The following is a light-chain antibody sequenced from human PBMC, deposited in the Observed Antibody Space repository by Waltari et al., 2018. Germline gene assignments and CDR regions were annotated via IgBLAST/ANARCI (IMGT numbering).Light chain of an antibody. CDR3: ATWDDSLSGRV. J-gene: IGLJ3*02. V-gene: IGLV1-44*01. Sequence: QSVLTQPPSASGTPGQRVTISCSGSSSNIGTNTVTWYQLLPGTAPKTVIFANSHRPSGVPDRFSASKSGTSASLVISGLQSEDEADYFCATWDDSLSGRVFGGGTKLTVL. CDR2: ANS. CDR1: SSNIGTNT.